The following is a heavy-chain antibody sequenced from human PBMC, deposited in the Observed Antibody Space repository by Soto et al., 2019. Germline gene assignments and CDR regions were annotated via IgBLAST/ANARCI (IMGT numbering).Heavy chain of an antibody. Sequence: KESGPTLVKPTQTLTLTCTFSGFSLSTNDVAVGWIRQPPGQALEWLALIYWDGDKRCSPSLKTRLTITKDTAKNQVVLTMTTMDPVDTGTYFCADRRAVANRDRRYVFDFWGPGTIVTVSS. CDR2: IYWDGDK. CDR3: ADRRAVANRDRRYVFDF. J-gene: IGHJ3*01. CDR1: GFSLSTNDVA. V-gene: IGHV2-5*02.